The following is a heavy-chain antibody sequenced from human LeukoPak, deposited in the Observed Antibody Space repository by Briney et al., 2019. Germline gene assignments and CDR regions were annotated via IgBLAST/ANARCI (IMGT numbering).Heavy chain of an antibody. V-gene: IGHV4-61*02. CDR1: GGSISSGSYY. J-gene: IGHJ6*04. CDR2: IYTSGST. D-gene: IGHD6-13*01. Sequence: SETLSLTCTVSGGSISSGSYYWSWIRQPAGKGLEWIGRIYTSGSTNYNPSLKSRVTISVDTSKNQFSLKLSSVTAADTAVYYCARDSYSSSSGLLDVWGKGTTVTVSS. CDR3: ARDSYSSSSGLLDV.